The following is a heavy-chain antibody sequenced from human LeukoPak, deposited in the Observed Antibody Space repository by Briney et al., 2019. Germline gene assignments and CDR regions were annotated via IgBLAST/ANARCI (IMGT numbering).Heavy chain of an antibody. Sequence: GGSLSLSCAASAFTFSSYGMSWVRQAPGKGLEWVSAITGSGGSTYYADSVKGRFTISRDNSKNTLYLQMNSLRAEDTAVYYCAKARMVDYWGQGTLVTVSS. J-gene: IGHJ4*02. CDR2: ITGSGGST. CDR1: AFTFSSYG. D-gene: IGHD4/OR15-4a*01. V-gene: IGHV3-23*01. CDR3: AKARMVDY.